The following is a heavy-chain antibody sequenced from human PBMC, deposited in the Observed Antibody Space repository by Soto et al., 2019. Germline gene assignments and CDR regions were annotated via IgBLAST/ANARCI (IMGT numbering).Heavy chain of an antibody. J-gene: IGHJ4*02. CDR1: GYTLTELS. V-gene: IGHV1-24*01. Sequence: SVKVSCKVSGYTLTELSMHWVRQAPGKGLEWMGGFDPEDGETIYAQKFQGRVTMTEDTSTDTAYMELSSLRSEDTAVYYCATWVLVRERFLTGYGYWGQGTLVTVSS. CDR3: ATWVLVRERFLTGYGY. D-gene: IGHD3-9*01. CDR2: FDPEDGET.